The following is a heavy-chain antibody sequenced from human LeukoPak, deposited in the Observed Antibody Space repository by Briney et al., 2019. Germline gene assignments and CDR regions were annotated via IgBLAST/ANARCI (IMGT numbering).Heavy chain of an antibody. V-gene: IGHV4-59*01. Sequence: SETLSLTCTVSGGSISSYYWSWIRQPPGKGLEWIGYIYFSGSTNYNPSLKSRVTISVDTSKNQFSLKLSSVTAADAAVYYCARDSEQYYFDYWGQGTLVTVSS. J-gene: IGHJ4*02. D-gene: IGHD6-19*01. CDR3: ARDSEQYYFDY. CDR2: IYFSGST. CDR1: GGSISSYY.